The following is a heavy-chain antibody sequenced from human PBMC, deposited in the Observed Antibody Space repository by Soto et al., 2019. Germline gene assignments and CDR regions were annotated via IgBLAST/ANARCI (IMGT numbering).Heavy chain of an antibody. V-gene: IGHV1-18*04. CDR2: ISVYNGVT. Sequence: GASVKVSCKASGYTFTSYGISWERQAPGQGLEWLGWISVYNGVTTYAQKLQGRVSMTTDTSTNTAYMELRSLRSDDTAVYFCARNRSRPGTPHLWGQGTLVTVSS. CDR1: GYTFTSYG. CDR3: ARNRSRPGTPHL. D-gene: IGHD6-13*01. J-gene: IGHJ1*01.